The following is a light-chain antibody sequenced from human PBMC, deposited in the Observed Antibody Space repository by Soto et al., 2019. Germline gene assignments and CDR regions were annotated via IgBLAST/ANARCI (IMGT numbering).Light chain of an antibody. CDR2: AAS. Sequence: IQLTQSPSSLSASVGDRVTITCRASQDIAIYLAWYQQKPGEAPNLLIYAASNLETGVPSRFRGSGSGTDFTFTISSLQPEDIATYYCQQYDNLPITLGQGTRLEIK. CDR1: QDIAIY. CDR3: QQYDNLPIT. V-gene: IGKV1-33*01. J-gene: IGKJ5*01.